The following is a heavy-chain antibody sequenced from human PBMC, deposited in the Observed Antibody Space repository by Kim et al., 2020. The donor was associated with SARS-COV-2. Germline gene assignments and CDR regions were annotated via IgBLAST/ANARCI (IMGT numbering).Heavy chain of an antibody. V-gene: IGHV3-23*01. CDR3: ARLNYDFWSGSGWFDP. CDR1: GFTFSSYA. J-gene: IGHJ5*02. Sequence: GGSLRLSCAASGFTFSSYAMSWVRQAPGKGLEWVSAISGSGGSTYYADSVKGRFTISRDNSKNTLYLQMNSLRAEDTAVYYCARLNYDFWSGSGWFDPWGQGTLVTVSS. D-gene: IGHD3-3*01. CDR2: ISGSGGST.